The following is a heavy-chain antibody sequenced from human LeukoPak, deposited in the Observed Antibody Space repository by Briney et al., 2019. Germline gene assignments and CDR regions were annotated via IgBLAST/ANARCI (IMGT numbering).Heavy chain of an antibody. V-gene: IGHV4-39*07. CDR1: GVSISRTTDY. Sequence: SETLSLTCTVSGVSISRTTDYWGWIRQPPGKGLEWIGTMYYGGSTYYNPSHKSRVTISLDMSKNQFSLKLSSVTAADTAVYFCARGYTYGLNDFWGQGTLVTVSS. J-gene: IGHJ4*02. CDR3: ARGYTYGLNDF. CDR2: MYYGGST. D-gene: IGHD5-18*01.